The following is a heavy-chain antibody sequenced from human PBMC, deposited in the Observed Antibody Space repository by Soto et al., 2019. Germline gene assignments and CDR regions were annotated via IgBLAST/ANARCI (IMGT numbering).Heavy chain of an antibody. Sequence: EVQLLESGGGLVQPEGSLRLSCEASGFTFSSYAMSWVRQAPGKGLEWVSGISGGGSTKYYADSVKGRFTISRDNSKNTLYRQVNSLRAEDTAVYYCARDQAAGGTISRYFQDWGQGTLVTVSS. V-gene: IGHV3-23*01. CDR3: ARDQAAGGTISRYFQD. D-gene: IGHD6-13*01. J-gene: IGHJ1*01. CDR2: ISGGGSTK. CDR1: GFTFSSYA.